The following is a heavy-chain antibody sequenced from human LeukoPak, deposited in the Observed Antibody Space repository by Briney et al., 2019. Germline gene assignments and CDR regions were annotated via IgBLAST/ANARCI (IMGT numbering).Heavy chain of an antibody. CDR2: IIPIFGTA. CDR1: GGTFSSYA. D-gene: IGHD3-10*01. J-gene: IGHJ4*02. Sequence: ASVMVSCKASGGTFSSYAISWVRQAPGQGLEWMGGIIPIFGTANYAQKFQGRVTITADKSTSTAYMELSSLRSEDTAVYYCARGVWFGELSFDYWGQGALVTVSS. V-gene: IGHV1-69*06. CDR3: ARGVWFGELSFDY.